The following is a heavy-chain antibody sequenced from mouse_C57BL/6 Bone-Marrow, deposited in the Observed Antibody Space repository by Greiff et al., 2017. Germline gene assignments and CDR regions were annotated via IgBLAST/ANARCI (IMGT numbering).Heavy chain of an antibody. CDR3: ARGGDYRSVFDY. J-gene: IGHJ2*01. V-gene: IGHV5-6*01. CDR1: GYTFTSYG. CDR2: ISSGGSYT. Sequence: EVQLVESGGDLVKPGGSLKLSCAASGYTFTSYGMSWVSQTPDKRLEWVATISSGGSYTYYPDSVKGRCTISRDNAKNTLYLQQSGLKSEDTAMYCCARGGDYRSVFDYWGQGTTLTVSS. D-gene: IGHD2-13*01.